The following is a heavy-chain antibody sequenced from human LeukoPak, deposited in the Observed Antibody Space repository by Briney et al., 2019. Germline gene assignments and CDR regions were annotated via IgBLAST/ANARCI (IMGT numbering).Heavy chain of an antibody. Sequence: SENLSLTCAVSGYSISSGYYWGWIRQPPGKGLEWIGTIYHNGNTYYNPSLKSRVTISVDTSKNQFSLKLSSVTAADTAVYYCARVRYNYGDSDYWGQGTLVTVSS. J-gene: IGHJ4*02. CDR1: GYSISSGYY. D-gene: IGHD5-18*01. CDR3: ARVRYNYGDSDY. V-gene: IGHV4-38-2*01. CDR2: IYHNGNT.